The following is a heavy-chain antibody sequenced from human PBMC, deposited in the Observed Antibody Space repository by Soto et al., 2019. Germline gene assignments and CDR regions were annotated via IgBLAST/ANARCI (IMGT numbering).Heavy chain of an antibody. Sequence: ASVTVSCKNSGYTFTIYGITWVRQAPGQGLEWMGWISAYNGNTNNAQKFQGRVTMTTDTSTSTAYMELRSLRSDDTAVYYCARGSEVMVDYWRQGTLVAAPQ. J-gene: IGHJ4*02. V-gene: IGHV1-18*01. CDR3: ARGSEVMVDY. D-gene: IGHD3-16*01. CDR1: GYTFTIYG. CDR2: ISAYNGNT.